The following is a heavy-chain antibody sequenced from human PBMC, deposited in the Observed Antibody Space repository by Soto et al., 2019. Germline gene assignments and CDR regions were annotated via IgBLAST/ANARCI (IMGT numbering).Heavy chain of an antibody. CDR2: ISGSGGST. D-gene: IGHD3-10*01. CDR3: AKRARENVLWFGELSPYYFDY. V-gene: IGHV3-23*01. Sequence: GGSLRLSCAASGFTFSSYAMSWVRQAPGKGLEWVSAISGSGGSTYYADSVKGRFTISRDNSKNTLYLQMNSLRAEDTAVYYCAKRARENVLWFGELSPYYFDYWGQGTLVTVSS. J-gene: IGHJ4*02. CDR1: GFTFSSYA.